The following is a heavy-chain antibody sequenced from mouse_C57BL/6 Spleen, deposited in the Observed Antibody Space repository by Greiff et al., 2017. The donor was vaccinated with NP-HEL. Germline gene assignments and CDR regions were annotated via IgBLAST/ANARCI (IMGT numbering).Heavy chain of an antibody. V-gene: IGHV1-55*01. J-gene: IGHJ4*01. CDR2: IYPGSGST. CDR3: ARPFHYYGSSYYAMDY. D-gene: IGHD1-1*01. Sequence: VQLQQPGAELVKPGASVKMSCKASGYTFTSYWITWVKQGPGQGLEWIGDIYPGSGSTNYNEKFKSKATLTVDTSSSTAYMQLSSLTSEDSAVYYCARPFHYYGSSYYAMDYWGQGTSVTVSS. CDR1: GYTFTSYW.